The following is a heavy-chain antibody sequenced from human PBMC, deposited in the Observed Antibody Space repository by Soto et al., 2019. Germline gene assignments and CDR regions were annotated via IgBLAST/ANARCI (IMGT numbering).Heavy chain of an antibody. CDR2: INPNSGST. CDR1: GYTFTGYY. Sequence: GASVKVSCKASGYTFTGYYMHWLRQAPGQGLEWMGWINPNSGSTYYNPSLKSRVTISVDTSKNQFSLKLSSVTAADTAVYYCARDDYGGNYNYWGQGTLVTVSS. D-gene: IGHD4-17*01. CDR3: ARDDYGGNYNY. J-gene: IGHJ4*02. V-gene: IGHV1-2*02.